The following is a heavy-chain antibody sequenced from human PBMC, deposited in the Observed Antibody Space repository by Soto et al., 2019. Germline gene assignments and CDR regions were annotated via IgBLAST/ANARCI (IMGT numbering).Heavy chain of an antibody. V-gene: IGHV3-30*18. Sequence: GWSLRLSCAASGFTFSSYGMHWVRQAPGKGLEWVAVISYDGSNKYYADSVKGRFTISRDNSKKTLYLQMNRLRAEDTAVYYCAKDQDPVMITFGGVIDPEY. CDR3: AKDQDPVMITFGGVIDPEY. CDR2: ISYDGSNK. CDR1: GFTFSSYG. D-gene: IGHD3-16*02. J-gene: IGHJ1*01.